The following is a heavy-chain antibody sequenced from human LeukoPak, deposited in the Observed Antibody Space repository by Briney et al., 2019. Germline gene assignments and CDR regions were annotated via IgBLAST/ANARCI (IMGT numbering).Heavy chain of an antibody. D-gene: IGHD6-19*01. J-gene: IGHJ4*02. CDR1: GGSISSSSYC. V-gene: IGHV4-39*07. Sequence: SETLSLTCTLSGGSISSSSYCWGWLRQPPGKGLEWIGSIYHSGDTYYNPSLKSRVTISVDTSKNQFSLKLDSVTAADTAVYYCAKGTSSGWYYFDYWGQGTLVTVSS. CDR3: AKGTSSGWYYFDY. CDR2: IYHSGDT.